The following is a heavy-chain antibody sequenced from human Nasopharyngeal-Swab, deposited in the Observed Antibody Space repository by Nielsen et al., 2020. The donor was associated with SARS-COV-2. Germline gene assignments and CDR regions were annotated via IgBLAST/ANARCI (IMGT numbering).Heavy chain of an antibody. CDR3: AKSLYGDSPFDY. D-gene: IGHD4-17*01. Sequence: VRQAPGKGLEWVSAISGSGGSTYYADSVKGRFTISRDNSKNTLYLQMNSLRAEDTAVYCCAKSLYGDSPFDYWGQGTLVTVSS. CDR2: ISGSGGST. J-gene: IGHJ4*02. V-gene: IGHV3-23*01.